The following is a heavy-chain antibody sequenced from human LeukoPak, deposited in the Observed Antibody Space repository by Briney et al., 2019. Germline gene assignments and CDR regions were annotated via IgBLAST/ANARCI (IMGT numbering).Heavy chain of an antibody. CDR2: IKLDGSEK. J-gene: IGHJ3*02. D-gene: IGHD3-9*01. CDR3: ARDRSDILTGYNDAFDI. V-gene: IGHV3-7*01. Sequence: GGSLRLSCAASGFTFSTYWMSWVRQTPGKGLEWVATIKLDGSEKYYVDSVKGRFTISRDNAKNSLYLQMNSPRAEDKGVYHCARDRSDILTGYNDAFDIWGQGTMVTVSS. CDR1: GFTFSTYW.